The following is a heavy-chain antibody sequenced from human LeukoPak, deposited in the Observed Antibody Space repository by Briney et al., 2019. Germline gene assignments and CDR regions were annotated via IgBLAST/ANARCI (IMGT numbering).Heavy chain of an antibody. Sequence: SETLSLTCTVSGGSISSYYWSWIRQPPGKGLEWIGYIYYSGSTNYNPSLKSRVTISVDTSKNQFSLKLSSVTAADTAVYYCVGTPMTFGELFDPWFDPWGQGTLVTVSS. D-gene: IGHD3-10*01. V-gene: IGHV4-59*01. CDR3: VGTPMTFGELFDPWFDP. CDR1: GGSISSYY. CDR2: IYYSGST. J-gene: IGHJ5*02.